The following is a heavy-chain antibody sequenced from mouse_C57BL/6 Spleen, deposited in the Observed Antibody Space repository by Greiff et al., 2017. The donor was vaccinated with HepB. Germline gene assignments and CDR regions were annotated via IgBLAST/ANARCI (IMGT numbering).Heavy chain of an antibody. J-gene: IGHJ1*03. CDR2: IDPSDSYT. D-gene: IGHD4-1*01. V-gene: IGHV1-69*01. Sequence: VQLQQPGAELVMPGASVKLSCKASGYTFTSYWMHWVKQRPGQGLEWIGEIDPSDSYTNYNQKFKGKSTLTVDKSSSTAYMQLSSLTSEDSAVYYGARRVELGGWYFDVWGTGTTVTVSS. CDR1: GYTFTSYW. CDR3: ARRVELGGWYFDV.